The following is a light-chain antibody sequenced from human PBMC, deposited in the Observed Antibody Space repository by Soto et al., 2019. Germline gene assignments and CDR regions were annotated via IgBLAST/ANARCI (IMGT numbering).Light chain of an antibody. CDR2: EVS. CDR3: SSFAGNNNLV. CDR1: SSDVGGYNY. Sequence: QSALTQPPSASGSPGQSVTISCTGTSSDVGGYNYVSWYQQHPGKAPKFMISEVSKRPSGVPDRFSGSKSGNTASLTVSGLQAEDEADYYCSSFAGNNNLVFGGGTKVTVL. V-gene: IGLV2-8*01. J-gene: IGLJ2*01.